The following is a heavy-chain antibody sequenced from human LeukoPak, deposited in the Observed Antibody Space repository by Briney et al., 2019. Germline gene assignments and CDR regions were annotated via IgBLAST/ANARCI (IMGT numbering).Heavy chain of an antibody. CDR3: ASWDEARGWFDP. D-gene: IGHD1-26*01. Sequence: SETLSLTCTVSGGSLSSGSYYWSWIRQPAGKGLEWIGRIYTSGSTNYNPSLKSRVTISVDTSKNQFSLKLSSVTAADTAVYYCASWDEARGWFDPWGQGTLVTVSS. CDR2: IYTSGST. V-gene: IGHV4-61*02. J-gene: IGHJ5*02. CDR1: GGSLSSGSYY.